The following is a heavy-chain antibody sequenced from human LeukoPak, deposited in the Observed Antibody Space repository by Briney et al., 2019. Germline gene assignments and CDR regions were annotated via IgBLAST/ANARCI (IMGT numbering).Heavy chain of an antibody. D-gene: IGHD7-27*01. J-gene: IGHJ5*02. CDR1: GGSVSISSYY. V-gene: IGHV4-39*01. CDR2: ISYSGTN. Sequence: SDTLSLTCTVSGGSVSISSYYWGWIRQPPAKGLEWIGSISYSGTNYNNPSLKSRVSISIDTSKNQFSVKLTSVTAADTAMYYCASLGTLRSWGQGTLVTVSS. CDR3: ASLGTLRS.